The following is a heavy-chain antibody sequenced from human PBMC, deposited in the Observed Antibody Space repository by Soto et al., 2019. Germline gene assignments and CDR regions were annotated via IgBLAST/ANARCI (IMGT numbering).Heavy chain of an antibody. D-gene: IGHD6-13*01. CDR3: ARGDKTRLATPGTR. V-gene: IGHV4-31*03. CDR1: GGSISSGGFY. J-gene: IGHJ4*02. Sequence: SETLSLTCIVSGGSISSGGFYWSWIRQHPGKGLEWIGYIYYTGSTYYNPSLKSRVTISADTSRNQFSLRLSSVTAADTAVYFCARGDKTRLATPGTRWGQGTLVTVSS. CDR2: IYYTGST.